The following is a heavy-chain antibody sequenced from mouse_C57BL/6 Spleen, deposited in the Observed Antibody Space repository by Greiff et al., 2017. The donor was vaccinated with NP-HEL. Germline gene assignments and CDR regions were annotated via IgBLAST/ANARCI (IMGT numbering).Heavy chain of an antibody. J-gene: IGHJ2*01. CDR2: IDPSDSYT. CDR3: AMRGWVDY. CDR1: GYTFTSYW. D-gene: IGHD3-3*01. V-gene: IGHV1-50*01. Sequence: QVQLKQSGPELVKPGASVKLSCKASGYTFTSYWMQWVKQRPGQGLEWIGEIDPSDSYTNYNQKFKGKATLTVDTSSSTAYMQLSSLTSEDSAVYYCAMRGWVDYWGQGTTLTVSS.